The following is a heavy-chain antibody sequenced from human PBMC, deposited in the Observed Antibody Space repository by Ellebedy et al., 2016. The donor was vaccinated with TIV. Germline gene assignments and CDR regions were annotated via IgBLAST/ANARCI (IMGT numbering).Heavy chain of an antibody. J-gene: IGHJ3*02. CDR2: TYGGGGTK. CDR3: ADDPWGVGPAFDI. D-gene: IGHD1-26*01. Sequence: GESLKISCAASGFTFSSYAMSWVRQTPGKGLEWVSGTYGGGGTKYYADSVKDRFTVSRDNSKNTLYLRMDSLRVEDTAIYYCADDPWGVGPAFDIWGQGTMVTVSS. CDR1: GFTFSSYA. V-gene: IGHV3-23*01.